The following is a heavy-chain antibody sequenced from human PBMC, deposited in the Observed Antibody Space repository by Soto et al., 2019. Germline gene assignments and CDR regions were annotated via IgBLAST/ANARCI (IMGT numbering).Heavy chain of an antibody. V-gene: IGHV4-39*07. D-gene: IGHD3-3*01. J-gene: IGHJ6*03. Sequence: SETLTLTCTVSGGSISSSSYYWGWIRQPPGKGLEWIGKINHSGSANYNPSLKSRVTISVDTSKNQFSLKLSSVTAADTAVYYCARVQGDFWMILSYYYMDVWGKGTTVTVSS. CDR1: GGSISSSSYY. CDR3: ARVQGDFWMILSYYYMDV. CDR2: INHSGSA.